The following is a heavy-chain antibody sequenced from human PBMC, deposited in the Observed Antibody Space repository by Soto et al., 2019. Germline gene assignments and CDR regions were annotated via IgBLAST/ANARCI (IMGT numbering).Heavy chain of an antibody. J-gene: IGHJ6*02. Sequence: EVQLLESGGGLIHPGGSLRLSCTGSEFTFSNFVMSWVRQVPGKGLEWLSCITASGGSTHYADSVKGRFSVSRDNSKNTLYLQLSSLEAEDTAVYHCAVHLGQNYYTLDVWGQGTTVHVSS. CDR1: EFTFSNFV. CDR3: AVHLGQNYYTLDV. V-gene: IGHV3-23*01. CDR2: ITASGGST.